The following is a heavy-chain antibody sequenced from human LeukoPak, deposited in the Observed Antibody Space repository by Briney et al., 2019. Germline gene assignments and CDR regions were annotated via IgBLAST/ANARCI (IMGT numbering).Heavy chain of an antibody. CDR1: SGFFSGHY. Sequence: SETLSLTCTVSSGFFSGHYWNWIRQPPGKGLEWIAYMYYTGATHYSPSLESRATVSVDPSQNQFSLSLSSVTAADMAVYFCARGRLSGSSHFDHWGQGTLVIVSS. V-gene: IGHV4-59*11. J-gene: IGHJ4*02. CDR2: MYYTGAT. CDR3: ARGRLSGSSHFDH. D-gene: IGHD6-13*01.